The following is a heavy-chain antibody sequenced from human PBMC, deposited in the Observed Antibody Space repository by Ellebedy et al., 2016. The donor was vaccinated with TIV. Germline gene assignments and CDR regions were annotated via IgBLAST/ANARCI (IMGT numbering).Heavy chain of an antibody. CDR3: ARLGSEGFGY. J-gene: IGHJ4*02. Sequence: GESLKISCKGSGYTFTSNWIAWVRQMPGKGLEWMGIIFPGDSDTTYSPSFQGQVTISADKSISTAYLQWTALKASDTAIYYCARLGSEGFGYWGQGTLVTVSS. CDR2: IFPGDSDT. D-gene: IGHD3-16*01. CDR1: GYTFTSNW. V-gene: IGHV5-51*01.